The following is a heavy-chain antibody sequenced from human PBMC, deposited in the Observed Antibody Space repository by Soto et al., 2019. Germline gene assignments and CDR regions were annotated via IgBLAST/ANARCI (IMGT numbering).Heavy chain of an antibody. Sequence: SETLSLTCAVYGGSFSGYYWSWIRQPPGKGLEWIGEINHSGSTNYNPSLKSRVTISVDTSKNQFSLKLSSVTAADTAVYYCARGSNYYGSGSPPYEYYYYGMDVWGQGTTVTVSS. CDR1: GGSFSGYY. J-gene: IGHJ6*02. V-gene: IGHV4-34*01. CDR3: ARGSNYYGSGSPPYEYYYYGMDV. D-gene: IGHD3-10*01. CDR2: INHSGST.